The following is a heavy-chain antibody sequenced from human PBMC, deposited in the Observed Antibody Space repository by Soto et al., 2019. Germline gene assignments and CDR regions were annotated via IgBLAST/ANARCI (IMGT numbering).Heavy chain of an antibody. Sequence: PGGSLRLSCAASGFTFSNAWMSWVRQAPGKGLEWVGRIKSKTDGGTTDYAAPVKGRFTISRDDSKNTLYLQMNSLKTEDTAVYYCTTAYHDYGDYVGSGAFDIWGQGTMVTVSS. J-gene: IGHJ3*02. CDR1: GFTFSNAW. CDR3: TTAYHDYGDYVGSGAFDI. CDR2: IKSKTDGGTT. V-gene: IGHV3-15*01. D-gene: IGHD4-17*01.